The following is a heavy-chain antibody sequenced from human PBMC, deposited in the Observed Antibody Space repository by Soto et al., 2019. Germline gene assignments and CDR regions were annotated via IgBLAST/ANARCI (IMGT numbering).Heavy chain of an antibody. CDR2: IYYSGST. V-gene: IGHV4-39*01. CDR3: VNLRWDIVVAYMDV. D-gene: IGHD2-2*01. J-gene: IGHJ6*03. CDR1: GGSISSSSYY. Sequence: SETLSLTCTVSGGSISSSSYYWGWIRQPPGKGLEWIGSIYYSGSTYYNPSLKSRVTISVDTSKNQFSLKLSSVTAADTAVYYCVNLRWDIVVAYMDVWGKGTTVTVSS.